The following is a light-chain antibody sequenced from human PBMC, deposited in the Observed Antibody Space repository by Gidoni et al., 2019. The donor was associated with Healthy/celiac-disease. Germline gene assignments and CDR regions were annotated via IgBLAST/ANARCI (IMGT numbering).Light chain of an antibody. CDR3: QQYYSTPRT. CDR1: QSVLYSSNNKNY. V-gene: IGKV4-1*01. J-gene: IGKJ1*01. CDR2: WAS. Sequence: DIVMTQSPDSLAVSLGERATINCKSSQSVLYSSNNKNYLAWYQQKPGQPPKRLIYWASTRESGVPDRFSGSGSGTDFTLTISSLQAEDVAVYYCQQYYSTPRTFXXXTKVEIK.